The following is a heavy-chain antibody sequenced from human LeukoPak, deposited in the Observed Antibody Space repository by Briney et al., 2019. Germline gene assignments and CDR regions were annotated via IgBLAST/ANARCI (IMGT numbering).Heavy chain of an antibody. CDR3: ARWGDAAGTRGLFAFDV. CDR1: GDSITTHY. D-gene: IGHD6-19*01. V-gene: IGHV4-59*11. J-gene: IGHJ3*01. Sequence: PSETLSLTCTVSGDSITTHYWNWIRQPPGKGLEWSGYIHYTGSTDLNPSLKSRVTLSVDTSKNQFSLKLSSVSAADTAVYFCARWGDAAGTRGLFAFDVWGRGTMVTVSS. CDR2: IHYTGST.